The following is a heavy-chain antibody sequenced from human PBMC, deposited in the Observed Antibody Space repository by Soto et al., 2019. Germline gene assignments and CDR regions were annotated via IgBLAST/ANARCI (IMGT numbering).Heavy chain of an antibody. V-gene: IGHV1-69*01. CDR3: ARDHSTYGDYAVKGLRD. D-gene: IGHD4-17*01. Sequence: QVQLVQSGAEVKKPGSSVKVSWKASEGTFSNYAISWVRQAPGQGLKWRGGIIPLFGTTNYAQKFQGRVTITADESTSTAYMELNSLTSEDTAVYYCARDHSTYGDYAVKGLRDWGQGALVTVSS. CDR1: EGTFSNYA. J-gene: IGHJ4*02. CDR2: IIPLFGTT.